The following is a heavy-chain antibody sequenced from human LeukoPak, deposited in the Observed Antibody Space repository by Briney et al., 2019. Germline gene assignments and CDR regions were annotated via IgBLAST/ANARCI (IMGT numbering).Heavy chain of an antibody. J-gene: IGHJ4*02. V-gene: IGHV3-30*03. CDR2: ISYDGSNK. Sequence: GGSLRLSCAASGFTFSSYGMHWVRQAPGKGLEWVAVISYDGSNKYYADSVKGRFTISRDNSKNTLYLQMNSLRAEETAVYYCIHDYGDYRGYWGQGTLVTVSS. D-gene: IGHD4-17*01. CDR1: GFTFSSYG. CDR3: IHDYGDYRGY.